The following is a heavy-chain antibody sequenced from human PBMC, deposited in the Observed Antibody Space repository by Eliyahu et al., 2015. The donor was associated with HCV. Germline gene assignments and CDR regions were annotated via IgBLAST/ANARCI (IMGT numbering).Heavy chain of an antibody. CDR1: GYTXXSYT. CDR3: ARGGVGGYSSGWYGFDY. Sequence: QVQLVQSGAEVKKPGASVKVSCKASGYTXXSYTMHWVRQAPGQRLEGRGWINAGNGNTKFSQKFQGRVTIPRDTSASTAYMELSSLRSEDTAVYYCARGGVGGYSSGWYGFDYWGQGTLVTVSS. D-gene: IGHD6-19*01. V-gene: IGHV1-3*01. CDR2: INAGNGNT. J-gene: IGHJ4*02.